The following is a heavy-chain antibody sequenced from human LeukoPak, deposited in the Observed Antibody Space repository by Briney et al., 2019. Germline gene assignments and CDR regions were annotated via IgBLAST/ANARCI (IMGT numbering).Heavy chain of an antibody. D-gene: IGHD2-2*01. Sequence: SETLSLTCTVSDGSISGYYWSWIRQPPGKGLQFIGYIHYTGSTNYNSSLESRVTLSVDTSKNQFSLKLRSVTAADTAVYYCARLSKDTVVLPAAMAHYFDYWGQGTLVTVSS. CDR2: IHYTGST. CDR3: ARLSKDTVVLPAAMAHYFDY. V-gene: IGHV4-59*08. CDR1: DGSISGYY. J-gene: IGHJ4*02.